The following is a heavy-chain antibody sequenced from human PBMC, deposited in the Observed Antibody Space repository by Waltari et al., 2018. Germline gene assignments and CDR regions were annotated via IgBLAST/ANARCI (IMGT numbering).Heavy chain of an antibody. J-gene: IGHJ4*02. D-gene: IGHD6-13*01. CDR1: GYTFTGYY. CDR3: ARDSKVRFSGIAAAGNFDY. V-gene: IGHV3-33*01. Sequence: QVQLVQSGAEVKKPGASVKVSCKASGYTFTGYYMHWVRQAPGQGLEWVAVIWYDGSNKYYADSVKGRFTISRDNSKNTLYLQMNSLRAEDTAVYYCARDSKVRFSGIAAAGNFDYWGQGTLVTVSS. CDR2: IWYDGSNK.